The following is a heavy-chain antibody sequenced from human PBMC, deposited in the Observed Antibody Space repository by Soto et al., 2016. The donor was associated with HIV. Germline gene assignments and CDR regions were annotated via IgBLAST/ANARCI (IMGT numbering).Heavy chain of an antibody. D-gene: IGHD3-10*01. CDR1: GFTFSSYG. V-gene: IGHV3-23*01. Sequence: EVQLLESGGGLVQPGGSLRLSCAASGFTFSSYGMSWVRQAPGKGLEWVSAISGSGSNTYYADSVKGRFTISRDNSKNTLYLQMNSLRAEDTAVFYXAKLDRIFGPTVAHFDYWGQGTLVTVSS. CDR2: ISGSGSNT. CDR3: AKLDRIFGPTVAHFDY. J-gene: IGHJ4*02.